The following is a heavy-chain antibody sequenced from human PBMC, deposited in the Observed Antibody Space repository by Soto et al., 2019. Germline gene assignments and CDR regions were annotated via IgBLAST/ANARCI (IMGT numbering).Heavy chain of an antibody. CDR3: ARDDQDYGGNSRYYYYYGMDV. D-gene: IGHD4-17*01. V-gene: IGHV4-4*07. J-gene: IGHJ6*02. CDR1: GGSISSDY. Sequence: SETLSLTCTVSGGSISSDYWSWIRQPAGKGLEWIGRIYTSGSTNYNPSLKSRVTMSVDTSKNQFSLKLSSVTAADTAVYYCARDDQDYGGNSRYYYYYGMDVWGQGTTVTVSS. CDR2: IYTSGST.